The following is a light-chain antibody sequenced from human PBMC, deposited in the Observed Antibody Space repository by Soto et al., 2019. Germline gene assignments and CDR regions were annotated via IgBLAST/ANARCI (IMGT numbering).Light chain of an antibody. Sequence: DIVMTQSPLSLPVTPGQPASISCRSSQSLPYSDGDNYLAWYQQKPGQAPRLLIYDASSRATGIPDRFSGGGSGTDFTLTISRLEPEDFAVYYCQQFSSYPLTFGGGTKVDIK. CDR1: QSLPYSDGDNY. CDR3: QQFSSYPLT. J-gene: IGKJ4*01. CDR2: DAS. V-gene: IGKV3-20*01.